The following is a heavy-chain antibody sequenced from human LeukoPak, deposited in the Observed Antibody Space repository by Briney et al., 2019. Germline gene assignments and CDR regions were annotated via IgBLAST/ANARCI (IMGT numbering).Heavy chain of an antibody. CDR2: IKQDGSEK. V-gene: IGHV3-7*01. J-gene: IGHJ4*02. D-gene: IGHD3-16*01. CDR3: ARDSALGGFDY. CDR1: GFSFSNYE. Sequence: PGGSLRLSCAASGFSFSNYEMNWVRQAPGKGLEWVANIKQDGSEKYYVDSVKGRFTISRDNAKNPLYQQMNSLRAEDTAVYYCARDSALGGFDYWGQGTLVTVSS.